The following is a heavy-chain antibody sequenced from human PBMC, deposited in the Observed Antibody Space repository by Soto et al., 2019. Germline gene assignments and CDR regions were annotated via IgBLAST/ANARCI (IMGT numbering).Heavy chain of an antibody. CDR2: ISGSGGST. D-gene: IGHD3-3*01. CDR1: GFTFSSYA. CDR3: ANTITYYDFWSGSPFPH. J-gene: IGHJ4*02. V-gene: IGHV3-23*01. Sequence: GGSLRLSCAASGFTFSSYAMSWVRQAPGKGLEWVSAISGSGGSTYYADSVKGRFTISRDSSKNTLYLQMNSLRAEDTAVYYCANTITYYDFWSGSPFPHWGQGTLVTVSS.